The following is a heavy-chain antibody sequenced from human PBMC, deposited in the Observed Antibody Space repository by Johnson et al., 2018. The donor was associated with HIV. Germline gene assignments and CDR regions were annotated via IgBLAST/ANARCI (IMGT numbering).Heavy chain of an antibody. CDR3: ASPLEAAAGPMDAFDI. CDR1: GFTFSSYG. V-gene: IGHV3-30*03. J-gene: IGHJ3*02. Sequence: QVLLVESGGGVVQPGRSLRLSCAASGFTFSSYGMHWVRQAPGKGLEWVAVISYDGSNKYYADSVKGRFTISRDNSKNTLYLQMNSLRAEDTAVYYCASPLEAAAGPMDAFDIWGQGTMVTVSS. CDR2: ISYDGSNK. D-gene: IGHD6-13*01.